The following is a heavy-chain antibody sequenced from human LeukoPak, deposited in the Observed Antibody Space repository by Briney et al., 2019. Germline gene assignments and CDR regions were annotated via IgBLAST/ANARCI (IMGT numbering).Heavy chain of an antibody. J-gene: IGHJ4*02. CDR2: IRDKAYNYAT. CDR3: RRHEAHRGDY. Sequence: GGSLKLSYASSGLIFSGSTMHWVRQASGKGLEWVGHIRDKAYNYATAYAASVKGRFTISRDDSKNTAYLQMNSLKTEDTAVYYCRRHEAHRGDYWGQGTLVTVSS. V-gene: IGHV3-73*01. CDR1: GLIFSGST. D-gene: IGHD3-16*02.